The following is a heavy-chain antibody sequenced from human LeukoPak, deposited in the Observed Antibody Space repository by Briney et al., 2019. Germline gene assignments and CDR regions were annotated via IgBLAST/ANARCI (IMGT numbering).Heavy chain of an antibody. CDR1: GYTFTTFG. J-gene: IGHJ3*02. CDR2: ISAYNGDT. D-gene: IGHD3-22*01. CDR3: ARGHYSDSTDAFDI. V-gene: IGHV1-18*01. Sequence: ASVKVSCKASGYTFTTFGITWVRRAPGQGLEWMGWISAYNGDTNYAQKVQGRVTMTTDTSTRTAYMELRSLRSDDTAVYYCARGHYSDSTDAFDIWGQGTMVTVSS.